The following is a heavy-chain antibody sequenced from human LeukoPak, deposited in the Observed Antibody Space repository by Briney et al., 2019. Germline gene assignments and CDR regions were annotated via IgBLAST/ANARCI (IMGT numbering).Heavy chain of an antibody. CDR3: AKDLGSDTAMVTGMDV. CDR2: ISYDGSNK. D-gene: IGHD5-18*01. J-gene: IGHJ6*02. Sequence: PGRSLRLSCAASGFTFSSYGMHWVRQAPGKGLEWVAVISYDGSNKYYADSVKGRFTISRDNSKNTLYLQMSSLRAEDTAVYYCAKDLGSDTAMVTGMDVWGQGTTVTVSS. V-gene: IGHV3-30*18. CDR1: GFTFSSYG.